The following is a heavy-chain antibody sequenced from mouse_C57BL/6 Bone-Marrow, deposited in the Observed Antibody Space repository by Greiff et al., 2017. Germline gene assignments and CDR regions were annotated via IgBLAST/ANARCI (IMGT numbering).Heavy chain of an antibody. J-gene: IGHJ4*01. D-gene: IGHD3-3*01. CDR1: GFTFSDSY. V-gene: IGHV5-16*01. CDR3: ARGTDYAMDY. CDR2: INYDGSST. Sequence: DVKLVESEGGLVQPGSSMKLSCTASGFTFSDSYMAWVRQVPEKGLEWVANINYDGSSTYYLDSLKSRFIISRYNAKNILYLQMSSLKSEDTATYYCARGTDYAMDYWGQGTSVTVSS.